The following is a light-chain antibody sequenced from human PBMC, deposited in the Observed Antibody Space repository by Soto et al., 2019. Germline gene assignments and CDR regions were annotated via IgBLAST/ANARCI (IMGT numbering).Light chain of an antibody. CDR1: QSVSSNY. V-gene: IGKV3-20*01. J-gene: IGKJ1*01. CDR3: HQYGSSPWT. CDR2: GAS. Sequence: EIVLTQSPGTLSLSPGERATLSCRASQSVSSNYLAWYQQKPGQAPSLLIYGASSRATGIPDRISASGSGTDFTLTISRLEPEDFAVYYCHQYGSSPWTFGQGTKVEIK.